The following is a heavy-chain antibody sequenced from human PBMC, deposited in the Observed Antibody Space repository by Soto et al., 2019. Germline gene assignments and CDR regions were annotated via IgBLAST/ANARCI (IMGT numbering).Heavy chain of an antibody. D-gene: IGHD1-26*01. CDR2: IKQDGGEK. V-gene: IGHV3-7*04. Sequence: PGESLRLSCAASGFTFSSYWMSWVRQAPGKGLEWVANIKQDGGEKYYVDSVKGRFTISRDNAKNSLYLQMNSLRAEDTAVYYCGRDLRDWDSGSYSYDYWGQGTLVTVSP. J-gene: IGHJ4*02. CDR1: GFTFSSYW. CDR3: GRDLRDWDSGSYSYDY.